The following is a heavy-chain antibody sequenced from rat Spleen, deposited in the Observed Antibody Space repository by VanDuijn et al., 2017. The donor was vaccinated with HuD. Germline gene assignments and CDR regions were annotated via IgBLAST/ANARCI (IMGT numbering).Heavy chain of an antibody. CDR1: GFTFSSFP. CDR2: ISSGGGGT. Sequence: EVQLVESGGGLVQPGRSLKLSCAASGFTFSSFPMAWVRQAPKKGLEWVASISSGGGGTFYPDSVKGRFTSSRDNAQRTLYLQMDSLQTEDTAIYYCTRDGPAGDWFAYWGQGTLVTVSS. V-gene: IGHV5-46*01. CDR3: TRDGPAGDWFAY. D-gene: IGHD5-1*01. J-gene: IGHJ3*01.